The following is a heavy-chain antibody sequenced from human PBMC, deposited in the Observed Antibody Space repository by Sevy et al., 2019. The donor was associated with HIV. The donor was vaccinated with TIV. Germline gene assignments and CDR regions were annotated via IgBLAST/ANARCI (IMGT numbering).Heavy chain of an antibody. CDR1: GYIFSSYG. Sequence: GGSLRLSCAASGYIFSSYGINWVRQAPGKGLEWVAFLSYDERNKYYADSVKGRFTISGDSSKNTFYLQMNNLRADDMAVYYCAKDRDVLLVPSTMRDEYPGYGMDVWGQGTTVTVSS. V-gene: IGHV3-30*18. CDR2: LSYDERNK. J-gene: IGHJ6*02. D-gene: IGHD2-2*01. CDR3: AKDRDVLLVPSTMRDEYPGYGMDV.